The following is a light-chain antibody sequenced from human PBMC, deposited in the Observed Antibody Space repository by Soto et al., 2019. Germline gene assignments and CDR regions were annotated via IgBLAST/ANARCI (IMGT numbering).Light chain of an antibody. J-gene: IGKJ4*01. CDR2: GAS. CDR3: QQHGTSPI. Sequence: EVVLTQSPGTLSLSPGERATLSCRASQAVSSILLAWYQQKPGQAPRLLIYGASSRATGIPDRFSGSGSGTDFTLTVSRLEPEDFAVYHCQQHGTSPIFGGGTKVEIK. CDR1: QAVSSIL. V-gene: IGKV3-20*01.